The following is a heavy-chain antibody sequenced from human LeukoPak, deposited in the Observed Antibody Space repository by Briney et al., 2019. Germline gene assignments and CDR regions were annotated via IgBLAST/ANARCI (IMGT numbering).Heavy chain of an antibody. CDR3: ARGQGYCSSTSCYVNFDY. CDR2: IYSGGST. CDR1: GFTVSSDY. D-gene: IGHD2-2*01. Sequence: GGSLRLSCAASGFTVSSDYMNWVRQAPGKGLEWDSVIYSGGSTYYADSVKGRFTISRDNSENTLYLQMSSLRAEDAAVYYCARGQGYCSSTSCYVNFDYWGQGTLVTVSS. V-gene: IGHV3-66*01. J-gene: IGHJ4*02.